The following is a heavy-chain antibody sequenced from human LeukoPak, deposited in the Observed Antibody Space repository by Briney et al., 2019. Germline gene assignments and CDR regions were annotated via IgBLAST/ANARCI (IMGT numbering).Heavy chain of an antibody. CDR3: ARGPRRIAAPRVRILYYFDY. CDR1: GFNMSDYW. Sequence: GGSLRLSCTASGFNMSDYWMTWVRQAPGKGLEWVAFIRYDGSNKYYADSVKGRFTISRDNSKNTLYLQMNSLRAEDTAVYYCARGPRRIAAPRVRILYYFDYWGQGTLVTVSS. V-gene: IGHV3-30*02. CDR2: IRYDGSNK. D-gene: IGHD6-13*01. J-gene: IGHJ4*02.